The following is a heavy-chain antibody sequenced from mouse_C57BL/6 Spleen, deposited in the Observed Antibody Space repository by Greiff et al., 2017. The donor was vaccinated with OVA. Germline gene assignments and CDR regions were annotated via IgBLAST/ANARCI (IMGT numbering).Heavy chain of an antibody. D-gene: IGHD1-1*01. Sequence: EVQLQQSGPELVKPGASVKISCKASGYTFTDYYMNWVKQSHGKSLEWIGDINPNNGGTSYNQKFKGKATLTVDKSSSTAYMELRSLTSEDSAVYYCARSTVGGTFDYWGQGTTLTVSS. V-gene: IGHV1-26*01. CDR2: INPNNGGT. CDR1: GYTFTDYY. CDR3: ARSTVGGTFDY. J-gene: IGHJ2*01.